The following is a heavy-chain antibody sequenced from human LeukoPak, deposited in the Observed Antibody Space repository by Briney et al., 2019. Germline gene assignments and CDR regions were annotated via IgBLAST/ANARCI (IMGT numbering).Heavy chain of an antibody. V-gene: IGHV3-23*01. D-gene: IGHD6-13*01. Sequence: GGSLRLSCAVSGFTFSSYAMSWVRQAPGEGLEWVSAINGGGSSTYYANSVKGRFTISRDNSKNTLYLQMNSLRAEDTAVYYCAKDGNIYCSTCYDPWGQGTLVTVSS. CDR3: AKDGNIYCSTCYDP. CDR2: INGGGSST. CDR1: GFTFSSYA. J-gene: IGHJ5*02.